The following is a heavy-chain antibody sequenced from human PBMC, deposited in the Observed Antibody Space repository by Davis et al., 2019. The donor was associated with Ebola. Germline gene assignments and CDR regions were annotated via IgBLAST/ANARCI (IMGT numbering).Heavy chain of an antibody. D-gene: IGHD6-19*01. CDR3: ATTQWLREFDN. J-gene: IGHJ4*02. V-gene: IGHV3-53*05. Sequence: GESLKISCTASGFTVSSNHMSWVRQAPGKGLEWVSVFYDQSTAYADAVRGRFIISRDKSNNTLYLEMSSLRVDDTAGYYCATTQWLREFDNWGQGTVVTVSS. CDR1: GFTVSSNH. CDR2: FYDQST.